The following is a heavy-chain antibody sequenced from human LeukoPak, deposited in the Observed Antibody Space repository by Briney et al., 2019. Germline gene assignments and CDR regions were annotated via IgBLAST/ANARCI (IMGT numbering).Heavy chain of an antibody. CDR1: GFSFSAYW. J-gene: IGHJ4*02. V-gene: IGHV3-7*01. CDR2: INPAGSET. Sequence: GGSLRLSCAASGFSFSAYWMTWVRQAPGTGLEWVANINPAGSETYYVDPVKGRFSISRDNAKNLVYLQMNSLRAEDTAVYHCARFGYVAAVDVWGQGTPVTVS. CDR3: ARFGYVAAVDV. D-gene: IGHD2-15*01.